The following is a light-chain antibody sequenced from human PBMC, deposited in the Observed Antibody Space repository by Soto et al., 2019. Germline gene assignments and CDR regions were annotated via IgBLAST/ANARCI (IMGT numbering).Light chain of an antibody. CDR2: DVT. J-gene: IGLJ2*01. CDR1: SSDVGAYNY. CDR3: CSYAGDYTVI. Sequence: QSALTQPRSVSGSPGQSVTISCTGTSSDVGAYNYVSWYQQHPGKAPKLLISDVTKRPSGVPDRFSGSKSGNTASLTISGLQAEDEADYSCCSYAGDYTVIFGGGTKLT. V-gene: IGLV2-11*01.